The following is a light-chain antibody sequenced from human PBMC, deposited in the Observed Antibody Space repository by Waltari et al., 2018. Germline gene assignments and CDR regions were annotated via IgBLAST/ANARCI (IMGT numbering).Light chain of an antibody. CDR3: QHYVSLPAT. CDR1: HSVSRT. Sequence: EIVLTQSPGTLSLSPGERATLSCRASHSVSRTLAWYQQKPGQAPRLLIYGASTRATGIPEMFSGGGSCTDFSLTISRLEPEDFAVYYCQHYVSLPATFGQGTKVEIK. CDR2: GAS. V-gene: IGKV3-20*01. J-gene: IGKJ1*01.